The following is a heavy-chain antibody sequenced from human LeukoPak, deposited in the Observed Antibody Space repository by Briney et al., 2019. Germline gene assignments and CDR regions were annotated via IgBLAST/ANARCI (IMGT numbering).Heavy chain of an antibody. CDR1: GGSISSSSYY. V-gene: IGHV4-39*07. Sequence: ASETLSLTCTVSGGSISSSSYYWGWIRQPPGKGLEWIGSIYYSGSTYYNPSLKSRVTISVDTSKNQFSLKLSSVTAADTAVYYCARESLTWLQSRTSWFDPWGQGTLVTVSS. J-gene: IGHJ5*02. D-gene: IGHD5-24*01. CDR2: IYYSGST. CDR3: ARESLTWLQSRTSWFDP.